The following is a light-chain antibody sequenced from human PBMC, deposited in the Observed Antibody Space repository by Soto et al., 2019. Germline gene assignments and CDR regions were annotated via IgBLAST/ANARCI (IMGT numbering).Light chain of an antibody. CDR1: QSVSSH. CDR3: HQRSNWPIT. CDR2: DAS. Sequence: EIVLTQSPGTLSVSPGERATLSCRASQSVSSHLVWFQQKPGQAPRLLIYDASTRATGIPARFSGSGSGTDFTFTIGSLEPEDFAVYYCHQRSNWPITFGQGTRLEIK. J-gene: IGKJ5*01. V-gene: IGKV3-11*01.